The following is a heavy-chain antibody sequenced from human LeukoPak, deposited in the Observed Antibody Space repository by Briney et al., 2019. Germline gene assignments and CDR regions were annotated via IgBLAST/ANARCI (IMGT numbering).Heavy chain of an antibody. D-gene: IGHD7-27*01. CDR3: ASSWGQWFDP. Sequence: SETLSLTCTVSGGSISSYYWSWIRQPPGKGLEWIGYIYYSGSTNYNPSLKSRVTISVDTSKNQFSMKLSSMTAADTAVYYCASSWGQWFDPWGQGTLVTVSS. V-gene: IGHV4-59*08. J-gene: IGHJ5*02. CDR2: IYYSGST. CDR1: GGSISSYY.